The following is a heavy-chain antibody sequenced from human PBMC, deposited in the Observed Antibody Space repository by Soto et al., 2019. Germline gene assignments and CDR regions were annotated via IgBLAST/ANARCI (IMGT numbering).Heavy chain of an antibody. D-gene: IGHD5-12*01. J-gene: IGHJ3*02. CDR2: IIPILGIA. CDR1: GGTFSSYT. Sequence: QVQLVQSGAEVKKPGSSVKVSCKASGGTFSSYTISWVRQAPGQGLEWMGRIIPILGIANYAQKFQGRVTITADKSTSTAYMELSSLRSEDTAVYYCARRALGYSGYTGAFDIWGQGTMVTVSS. V-gene: IGHV1-69*02. CDR3: ARRALGYSGYTGAFDI.